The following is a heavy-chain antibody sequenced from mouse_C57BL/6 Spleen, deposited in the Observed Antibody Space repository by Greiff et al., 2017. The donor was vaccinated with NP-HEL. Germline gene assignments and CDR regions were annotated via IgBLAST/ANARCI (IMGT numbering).Heavy chain of an antibody. V-gene: IGHV1-59*01. CDR1: GYTFTSYW. Sequence: QVQLQQPGAELVRPGTSVKLSCKASGYTFTSYWMHWVKQRPGQGLEWIGVIDPSDSYTNYNQKFKGKATLTVDTSSSTAYMQLSSLTSEDSAVYYCARDGLLRGDYWGQGTTLTVSS. CDR2: IDPSDSYT. J-gene: IGHJ2*01. D-gene: IGHD1-1*01. CDR3: ARDGLLRGDY.